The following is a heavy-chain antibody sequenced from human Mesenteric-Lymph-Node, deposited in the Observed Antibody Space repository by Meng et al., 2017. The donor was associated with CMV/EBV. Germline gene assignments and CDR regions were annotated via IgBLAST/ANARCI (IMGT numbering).Heavy chain of an antibody. J-gene: IGHJ6*02. CDR3: ARGGTGGYNYEHGMDV. Sequence: SAQVSCKASGGSFSSYAITWVRQAPGQGLEWMGGIIPISATDNYAQKFQCRVTLTTDESTSTAYMELSSPRSEDTAVYCCARGGTGGYNYEHGMDVWGQGTAVTVSS. D-gene: IGHD3-22*01. CDR2: IIPISATD. V-gene: IGHV1-69*05. CDR1: GGSFSSYA.